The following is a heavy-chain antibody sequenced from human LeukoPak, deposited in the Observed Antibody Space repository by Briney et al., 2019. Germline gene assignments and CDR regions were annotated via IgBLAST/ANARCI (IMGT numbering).Heavy chain of an antibody. CDR1: GFPLSSYS. Sequence: GGSLRLSCAVSGFPLSSYSINWVRQAPGKGLEWVSYISSSSITIYYADSVKGRFTISRDNAKNSLYLQMNSLRAEDTAVYYCAREECSSTSCYLPDYWGQGTLVTVSS. CDR2: ISSSSITI. J-gene: IGHJ4*02. D-gene: IGHD2-2*01. CDR3: AREECSSTSCYLPDY. V-gene: IGHV3-48*04.